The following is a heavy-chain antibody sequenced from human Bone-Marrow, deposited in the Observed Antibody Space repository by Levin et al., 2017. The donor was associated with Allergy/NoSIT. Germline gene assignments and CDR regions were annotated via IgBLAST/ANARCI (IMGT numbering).Heavy chain of an antibody. D-gene: IGHD4-17*01. CDR3: AKDLSSYGEKGVEGFDY. J-gene: IGHJ4*02. Sequence: GGSLRLSCAASGFTFDDYAMHWVRQAPGKGLEWVSGISWNSGSIGYADSVKGRFTISRDNAKNSLYLQMNSLRAEDTALYYCAKDLSSYGEKGVEGFDYWGQGTLVTVSS. CDR1: GFTFDDYA. V-gene: IGHV3-9*01. CDR2: ISWNSGSI.